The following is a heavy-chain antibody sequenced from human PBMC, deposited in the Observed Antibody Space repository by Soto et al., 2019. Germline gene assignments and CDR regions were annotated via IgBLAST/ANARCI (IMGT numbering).Heavy chain of an antibody. CDR1: GHIFSGYS. CDR2: IIPIFGTT. D-gene: IGHD5-12*01. V-gene: IGHV1-69*06. CDR3: ARDLGSGYNPGDY. Sequence: SVKASCKTSGHIFSGYSISWVRQAHGQGLEWMGGIIPIFGTTNYAQRFHGRVTITADKSTSTVYMELYSLKSEDTAVYYCARDLGSGYNPGDYWGQGTLVTVSS. J-gene: IGHJ4*02.